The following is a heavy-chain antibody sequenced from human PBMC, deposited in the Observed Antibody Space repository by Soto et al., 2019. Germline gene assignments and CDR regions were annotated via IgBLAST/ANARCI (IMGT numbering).Heavy chain of an antibody. CDR2: MWSDGSNK. CDR3: AREGHGLHFDH. V-gene: IGHV3-33*01. D-gene: IGHD4-17*01. Sequence: QVQLVESGGGVVQPGRSLRLSCAASGFTFSNGMHWVRQSPGRGLEWVAVMWSDGSNKYYADAVKGRFTISRDNSKNTLSLQMDSPRAEDTAVYYCAREGHGLHFDHWGHGTPVTISS. CDR1: GFTFSNG. J-gene: IGHJ4*01.